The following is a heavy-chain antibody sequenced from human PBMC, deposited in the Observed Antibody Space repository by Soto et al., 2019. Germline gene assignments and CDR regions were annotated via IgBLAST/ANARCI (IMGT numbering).Heavy chain of an antibody. CDR3: VQSRCGGECLEIYSSHAYNGLDV. Sequence: QVTLKESGPTLVKPTQTLTLTCTVSGLSLRTTGVGVGWVRQPPGKALEWLALLYWDDDKRYSPSLRSRLTIAKDISEKQVATNMTNMDTVDTATYYCVQSRCGGECLEIYSSHAYNGLDVWGQGTTVTVSS. CDR1: GLSLRTTGVG. CDR2: LYWDDDK. J-gene: IGHJ6*02. D-gene: IGHD2-21*01. V-gene: IGHV2-5*02.